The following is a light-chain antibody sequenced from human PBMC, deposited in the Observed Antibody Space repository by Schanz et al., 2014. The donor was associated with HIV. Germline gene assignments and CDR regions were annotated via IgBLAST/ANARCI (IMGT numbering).Light chain of an antibody. CDR3: QQYNSYPYT. CDR1: QGFGTY. CDR2: ATS. Sequence: DIQMTQSPSILSASVGDRITITCRASQGFGTYLAWYQQKPGKAPKLLIYATSTLQNGVPSRFSGSGSGTSFTLTIHSLQPDEFETYYCQQYNSYPYTFGQGTKLEIQ. J-gene: IGKJ2*01. V-gene: IGKV1-9*01.